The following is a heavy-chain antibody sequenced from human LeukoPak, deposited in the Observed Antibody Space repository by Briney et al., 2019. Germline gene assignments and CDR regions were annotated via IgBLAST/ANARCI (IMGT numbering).Heavy chain of an antibody. CDR1: GLTFSTHW. D-gene: IGHD2-2*01. V-gene: IGHV3-7*01. Sequence: GGSLRFSCAASGLTFSTHWMSWVRQAPGKGLGWVAKRKEDGIEKYYVDSVKGQFTTSRDNAKNSLSRQMHSLRDEDTAVYSCVRDQGYCTSASCRGDAFDVWGQGSMVSVSS. J-gene: IGHJ3*01. CDR3: VRDQGYCTSASCRGDAFDV. CDR2: RKEDGIEK.